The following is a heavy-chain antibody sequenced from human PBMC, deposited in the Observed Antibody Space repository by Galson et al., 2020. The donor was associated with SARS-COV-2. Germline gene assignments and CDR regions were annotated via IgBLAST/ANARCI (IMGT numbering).Heavy chain of an antibody. J-gene: IGHJ4*02. D-gene: IGHD3-16*01. CDR2: IYSEGSST. V-gene: IGHV3-74*01. Sequence: ALHGESLKISCAASGFTFSSYWMHWVRQAPGKGLVWVSRIYSEGSSTSYADSVKGRFTISGDDAKNTLYLHMSSLRAEDTAVYYCARGDMRNDYFDYWGQGTLVTV. CDR1: GFTFSSYW. CDR3: ARGDMRNDYFDY.